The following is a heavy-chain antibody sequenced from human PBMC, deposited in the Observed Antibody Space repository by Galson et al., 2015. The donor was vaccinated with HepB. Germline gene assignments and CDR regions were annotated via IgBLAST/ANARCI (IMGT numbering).Heavy chain of an antibody. CDR3: AKNSGSYYRSYFDY. CDR2: ISYDGSNK. Sequence: SLRLSCAASGFTFSSYGMHWVRQAPGKGLEWVAVISYDGSNKYYADSVKGRFTISRDNSKNTLYLQMNSLRAEDTAVYYCAKNSGSYYRSYFDYWGQGTLVTVSS. D-gene: IGHD1-26*01. V-gene: IGHV3-30*18. J-gene: IGHJ4*02. CDR1: GFTFSSYG.